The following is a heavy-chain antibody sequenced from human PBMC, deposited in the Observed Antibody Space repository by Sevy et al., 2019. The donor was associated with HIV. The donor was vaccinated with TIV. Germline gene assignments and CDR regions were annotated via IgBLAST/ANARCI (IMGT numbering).Heavy chain of an antibody. J-gene: IGHJ3*02. CDR2: IVVGTANT. CDR3: AAEDMTTFGGPLRVFHI. V-gene: IGHV1-58*01. D-gene: IGHD3-16*01. Sequence: ASVNVSCKASGFTFSNSAVQWVRHTRGQRLEWIGWIVVGTANTDYAQKFQERVTITRDMSTNTAYMELSSLRSEDTAVYYCAAEDMTTFGGPLRVFHIWGQGTMVTVSS. CDR1: GFTFSNSA.